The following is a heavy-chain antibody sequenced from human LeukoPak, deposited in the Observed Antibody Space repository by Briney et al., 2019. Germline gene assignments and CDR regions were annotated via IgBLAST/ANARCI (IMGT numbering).Heavy chain of an antibody. J-gene: IGHJ3*02. V-gene: IGHV3-7*01. CDR2: IKQDGSEK. CDR1: GFTFSSYE. CDR3: ARDALISAKTHDAFDI. D-gene: IGHD6-25*01. Sequence: GGSLRLSCAASGFTFSSYEMNWVRQAPGKGLEWVANIKQDGSEKYYVDSVKGRFTISRDNAKNSLYLQMNSLRAEDTAVYYCARDALISAKTHDAFDIWGQGTMVTVSS.